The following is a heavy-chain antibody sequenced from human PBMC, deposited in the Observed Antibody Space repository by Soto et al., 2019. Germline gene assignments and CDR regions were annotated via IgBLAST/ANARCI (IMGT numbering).Heavy chain of an antibody. Sequence: GGSLRLSCAASGFTFSSYAMSWVRQAPGKGLEWVSAISDSGGSTYYADSVKGRFTISRDNSKNTLYLQMNSLRAEDTAVYYCARTNFDYYYGMDVWGQGTTVTVSS. CDR3: ARTNFDYYYGMDV. CDR1: GFTFSSYA. CDR2: ISDSGGST. J-gene: IGHJ6*02. V-gene: IGHV3-23*01.